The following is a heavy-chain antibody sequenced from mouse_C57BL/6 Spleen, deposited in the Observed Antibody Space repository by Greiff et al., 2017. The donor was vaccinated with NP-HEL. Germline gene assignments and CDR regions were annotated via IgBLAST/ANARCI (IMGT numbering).Heavy chain of an antibody. CDR1: GYTFTDYY. CDR2: IYPGSGNT. D-gene: IGHD2-4*01. J-gene: IGHJ2*01. Sequence: VQLQQSGAELVRPGASVKLSCKASGYTFTDYYINWVKQRPGQGLEWIARIYPGSGNTYYNEKFKGKATLTAEKSSSTAYMPLSSLTSEDSAVYFCATLYYDYEGYFDYWGQGTTLTVSS. CDR3: ATLYYDYEGYFDY. V-gene: IGHV1-76*01.